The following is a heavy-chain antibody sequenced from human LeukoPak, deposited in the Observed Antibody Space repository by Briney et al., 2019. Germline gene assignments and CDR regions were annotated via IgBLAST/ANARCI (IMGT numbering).Heavy chain of an antibody. D-gene: IGHD2-8*01. V-gene: IGHV3-11*01. CDR1: GFTFSDYY. CDR2: ISNSGSSV. Sequence: GGSLRLSCAASGFTFSDYYMTWTRQASGKGLEWLSYISNSGSSVFYADSVMGRFTVSRDNAKRSLYLQIKSLRDDDTAVYHCALGTINKDYYFGMDVWGQGTTVTVSS. J-gene: IGHJ6*02. CDR3: ALGTINKDYYFGMDV.